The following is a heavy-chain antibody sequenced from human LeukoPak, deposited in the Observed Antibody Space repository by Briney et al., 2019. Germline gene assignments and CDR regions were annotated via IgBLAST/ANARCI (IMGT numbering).Heavy chain of an antibody. Sequence: GGSLRLSCAASGFTFSSYAMSWVRQAPGKGLEWVSYTGSSSTTIYYADSVKGRFTISRDNAKNSLYLQMNSLKAEDTAVYYCARGVAVAAFSAFDVWGQGTMVTVSS. D-gene: IGHD6-19*01. CDR3: ARGVAVAAFSAFDV. CDR1: GFTFSSYA. CDR2: TGSSSTTI. V-gene: IGHV3-48*01. J-gene: IGHJ3*01.